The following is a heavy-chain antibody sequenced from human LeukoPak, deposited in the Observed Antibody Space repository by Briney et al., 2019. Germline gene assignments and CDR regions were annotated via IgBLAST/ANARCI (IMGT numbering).Heavy chain of an antibody. J-gene: IGHJ4*02. D-gene: IGHD5-12*01. CDR2: FDPEDGET. Sequence: RASVKVSCKVSGYTLTELSMHWVRQAPGKGLEWMGGFDPEDGETIYAQKFQGRVTMTEDTSTDTAYMELSSLRSEDTAVYYCATGLTYGGYRLYRGQGTLVTVSS. CDR3: ATGLTYGGYRLY. CDR1: GYTLTELS. V-gene: IGHV1-24*01.